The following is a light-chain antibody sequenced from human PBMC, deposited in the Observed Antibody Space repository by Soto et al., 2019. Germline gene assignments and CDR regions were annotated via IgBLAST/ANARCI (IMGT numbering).Light chain of an antibody. CDR3: QQYNTFPWT. V-gene: IGKV1-5*03. J-gene: IGKJ1*01. CDR1: QSISTW. CDR2: RAS. Sequence: DIQMTQSPSTLSASVGDRVTMTCRASQSISTWLAWYQQRPGRAPKLLIYRASILEDGVPSTFSGSASGTEFTLPISSLQPDDFATYYCQQYNTFPWTFGQGTKVEIK.